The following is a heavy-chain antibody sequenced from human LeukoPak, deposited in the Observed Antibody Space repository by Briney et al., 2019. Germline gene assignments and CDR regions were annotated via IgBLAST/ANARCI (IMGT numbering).Heavy chain of an antibody. CDR1: GFTFSSYS. CDR2: ISSSSSTI. CDR3: ARDLTTVTTYGTFDY. J-gene: IGHJ4*02. Sequence: GGSLRLSCAASGFTFSSYSMNWVRQAPGKVLEWVSYISSSSSTIYYADSVKGRFTLSRDNAKNSLYLQMNSLRAEDTAVYYCARDLTTVTTYGTFDYWGQGTLVTVSS. D-gene: IGHD4-17*01. V-gene: IGHV3-48*01.